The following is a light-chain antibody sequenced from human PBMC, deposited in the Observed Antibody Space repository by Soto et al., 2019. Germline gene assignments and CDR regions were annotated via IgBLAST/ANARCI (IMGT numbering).Light chain of an antibody. J-gene: IGLJ2*01. V-gene: IGLV2-14*01. CDR1: SSDVGAYNF. Sequence: QSALTQPASVSGSPGQSITISRTGTSSDVGAYNFVSWYQQYPGKAPRVIIFEVSHRPSGVSSRFSGSKSGNTASLTISGLQADDEADYYCSSYTVSSPLLFGGGTKLTVL. CDR2: EVS. CDR3: SSYTVSSPLL.